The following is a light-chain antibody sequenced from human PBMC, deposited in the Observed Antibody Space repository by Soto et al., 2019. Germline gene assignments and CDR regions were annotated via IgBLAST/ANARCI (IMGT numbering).Light chain of an antibody. CDR2: GAS. J-gene: IGKJ1*01. CDR3: QQYGSSPS. V-gene: IGKV3-20*01. Sequence: EIVLTQSPGTLSLSPGERATLSCRASQSVSNNYLAWYQQQPGQAPRLIIYGASTRATGIPARFSGSGSGTEFTLTISSLQSEDFAVYYCQQYGSSPSFGQGTKVDIK. CDR1: QSVSNNY.